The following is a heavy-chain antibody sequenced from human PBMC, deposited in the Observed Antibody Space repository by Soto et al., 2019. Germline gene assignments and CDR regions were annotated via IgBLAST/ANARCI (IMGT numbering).Heavy chain of an antibody. Sequence: WGSLLLCCSTSGFTFSTYAMRWVRQAPGMGLQYVSSISSNGGSTYYPDSVNGRFTISIDNSKNTLYLQMSSLRAEDTAVYYCVKDRWIDYWGQGTLVTVSS. J-gene: IGHJ4*02. CDR3: VKDRWIDY. V-gene: IGHV3-64D*06. CDR2: ISSNGGST. CDR1: GFTFSTYA. D-gene: IGHD3-16*02.